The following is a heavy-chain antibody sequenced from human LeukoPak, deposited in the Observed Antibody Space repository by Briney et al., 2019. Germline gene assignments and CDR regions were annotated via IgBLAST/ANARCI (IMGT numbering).Heavy chain of an antibody. J-gene: IGHJ6*02. Sequence: GASVKVSCKASGYTFTSYGISWVRQAPGQGLEWMGWISAYNGNTNYAQKLQGRVTMTTDTSTSTAYMELRSLRSDDTAVYYCARDHYYDYYCGMDVWGQGTTVTVSS. V-gene: IGHV1-18*01. CDR3: ARDHYYDYYCGMDV. D-gene: IGHD3-10*01. CDR1: GYTFTSYG. CDR2: ISAYNGNT.